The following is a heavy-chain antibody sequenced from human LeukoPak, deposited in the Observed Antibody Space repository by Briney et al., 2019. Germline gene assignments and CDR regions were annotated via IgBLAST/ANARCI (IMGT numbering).Heavy chain of an antibody. D-gene: IGHD2-2*02. Sequence: PSETLSLTCAVYGGSFRDYYWSWIRQPPGKGLEWIGEINHDGTTNYNPSLKSRVIMSVDASKSQFFLTLTPVTAADTAVYYCAREGAYTNFVNRFDAWGQGTLVTVSS. CDR3: AREGAYTNFVNRFDA. V-gene: IGHV4-34*01. CDR1: GGSFRDYY. CDR2: INHDGTT. J-gene: IGHJ5*02.